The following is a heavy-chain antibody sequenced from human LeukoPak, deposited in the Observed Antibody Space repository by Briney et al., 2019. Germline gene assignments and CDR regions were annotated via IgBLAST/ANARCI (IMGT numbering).Heavy chain of an antibody. J-gene: IGHJ3*02. CDR2: IYYSGST. Sequence: SETLSLTCTVSGGSISSSSYYWGWIRQPPGKGLEWIGSIYYSGSTYYNPSLKSRVTISVDTSKNQISLRLSSVTAADTAVYYCARPYTSGYRGAFDIWGQGTMVTVSS. CDR1: GGSISSSSYY. CDR3: ARPYTSGYRGAFDI. V-gene: IGHV4-39*07. D-gene: IGHD6-19*01.